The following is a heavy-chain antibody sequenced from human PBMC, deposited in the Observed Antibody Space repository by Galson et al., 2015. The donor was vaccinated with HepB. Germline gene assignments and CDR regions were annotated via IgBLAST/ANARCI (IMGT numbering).Heavy chain of an antibody. CDR3: ARETGYCSSTSCSHRFDY. CDR2: ISYDGSNK. D-gene: IGHD2-2*01. CDR1: GFTFSSYA. J-gene: IGHJ4*02. V-gene: IGHV3-30-3*01. Sequence: SLRLSCAASGFTFSSYAMHWVRQAPGKGLEWVAVISYDGSNKYYADSVKGRFTISRDNSKNTLYLQMNSLRAEDTAVYYCARETGYCSSTSCSHRFDYWGQGTLVTVSS.